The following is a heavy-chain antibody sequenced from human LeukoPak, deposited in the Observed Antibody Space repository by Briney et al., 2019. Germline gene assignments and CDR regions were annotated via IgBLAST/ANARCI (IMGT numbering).Heavy chain of an antibody. J-gene: IGHJ3*02. D-gene: IGHD6-13*01. Sequence: ASVKVSCKVSGYTLTELSMHWVRQAPGKGLEWMGGFDPEDGETIYAQKFQGRVTMTEDTSTDTAYMELSSLRSEDTAVYYCATGALVPSHDAFDIWGQGTMVTVSS. CDR3: ATGALVPSHDAFDI. V-gene: IGHV1-24*01. CDR1: GYTLTELS. CDR2: FDPEDGET.